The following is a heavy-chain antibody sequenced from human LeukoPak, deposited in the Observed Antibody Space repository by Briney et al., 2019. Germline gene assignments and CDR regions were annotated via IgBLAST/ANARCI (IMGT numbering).Heavy chain of an antibody. D-gene: IGHD3-10*01. Sequence: PSETLSLTCTVSGGSISSYYWSWIRQPPGKGLEWIGYIYYSGSTNYNPSLKSRVTISVDTSKNQFSLKLSSVTAADTAVYYCASQDIGEWCFDYWGQGTLVTVSS. V-gene: IGHV4-59*12. CDR3: ASQDIGEWCFDY. CDR1: GGSISSYY. J-gene: IGHJ4*02. CDR2: IYYSGST.